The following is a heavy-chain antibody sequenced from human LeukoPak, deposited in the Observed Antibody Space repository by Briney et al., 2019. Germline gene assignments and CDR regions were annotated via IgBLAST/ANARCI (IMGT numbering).Heavy chain of an antibody. Sequence: SETLSLTCTVSGGSIRSYFWSWIRQPPGKGLEWIGCIYYTGSTNYNPALKSRVTISLDTSKNQVSLKLSSTTAADTAVYYCARDLEYCSTTSCFTWGQGTLVTVSS. CDR1: GGSIRSYF. CDR2: IYYTGST. V-gene: IGHV4-59*01. J-gene: IGHJ5*02. CDR3: ARDLEYCSTTSCFT. D-gene: IGHD2-2*01.